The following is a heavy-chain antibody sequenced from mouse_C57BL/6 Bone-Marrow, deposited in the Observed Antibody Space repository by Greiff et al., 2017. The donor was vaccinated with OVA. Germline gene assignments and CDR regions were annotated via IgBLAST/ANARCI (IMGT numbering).Heavy chain of an antibody. V-gene: IGHV14-4*01. J-gene: IGHJ2*01. CDR3: TTYSPLFDY. CDR2: IDPENGDT. Sequence: VQLKQSGAELVRPGASVKLSCTASGFNIKDDYMHWVKQRPEQGLEWIGWIDPENGDTEYASKFQGKATITADTSSNTAYLQLSSLTSEDTAVYYCTTYSPLFDYWGQGTTLTVSS. CDR1: GFNIKDDY.